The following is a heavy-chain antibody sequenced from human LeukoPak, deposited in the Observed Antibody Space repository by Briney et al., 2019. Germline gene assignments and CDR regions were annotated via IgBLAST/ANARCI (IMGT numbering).Heavy chain of an antibody. J-gene: IGHJ6*02. CDR3: AGGSGPSYYYGMDV. CDR2: IGTAGDT. Sequence: PGGSLRLSCAASGFTFSSYDMHWVRQATGKGLEWVSAIGTAGDTYYPGSVKGRFTISRENAKNSLYLQMNSLRAGDTAVYYCAGGSGPSYYYGMDVWGQGTTVTVSS. CDR1: GFTFSSYD. D-gene: IGHD3-3*01. V-gene: IGHV3-13*01.